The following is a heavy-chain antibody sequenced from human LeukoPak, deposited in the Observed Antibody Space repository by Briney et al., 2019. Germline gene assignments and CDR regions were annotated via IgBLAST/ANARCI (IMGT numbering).Heavy chain of an antibody. CDR1: GFTFINYG. CDR2: IWNDGSNK. D-gene: IGHD2-15*01. J-gene: IGHJ4*02. CDR3: ARAGVTGGSWGY. V-gene: IGHV3-33*01. Sequence: GGSLRLSCAASGFTFINYGMHWVRQAPGKGLEWVAVIWNDGSNKYYADSVKGRFTISRDNSKNTLYLQMNSLKTDDTAVYYCARAGVTGGSWGYWGQGTLVTVSS.